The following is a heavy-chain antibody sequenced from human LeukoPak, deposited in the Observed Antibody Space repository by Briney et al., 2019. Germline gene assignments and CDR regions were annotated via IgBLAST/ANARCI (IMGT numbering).Heavy chain of an antibody. D-gene: IGHD1-26*01. Sequence: SKTLSLTCTVSGVPFTSHYWTRIPQSPASVLEWNGYISYSGSTNSNHSHKSRVTISKDMSKHQFSLKLNSVTAADTAVYYCAKAGGQWELAPDHWGQGTLVTVSS. J-gene: IGHJ4*02. CDR1: GVPFTSHY. V-gene: IGHV4-59*11. CDR2: ISYSGST. CDR3: AKAGGQWELAPDH.